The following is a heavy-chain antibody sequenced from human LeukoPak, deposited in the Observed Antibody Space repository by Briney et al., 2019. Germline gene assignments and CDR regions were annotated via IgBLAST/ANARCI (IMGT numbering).Heavy chain of an antibody. D-gene: IGHD3-3*01. Sequence: GGSLRLSCAASGFTFSSYGMHWVRQAPGKGLEWVAVIWYDGSNKYYADSVKGRFTISRDNSKNTLYLQMNSLRAEDTAVYYCARDRGASDFWSGPDYWGQGTLVTVSS. CDR3: ARDRGASDFWSGPDY. CDR1: GFTFSSYG. J-gene: IGHJ4*02. V-gene: IGHV3-33*01. CDR2: IWYDGSNK.